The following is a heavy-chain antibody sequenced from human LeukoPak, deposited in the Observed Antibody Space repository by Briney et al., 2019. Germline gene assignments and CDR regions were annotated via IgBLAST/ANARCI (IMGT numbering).Heavy chain of an antibody. D-gene: IGHD3-9*01. J-gene: IGHJ4*02. Sequence: ASVKVSCKASGYTFTSYDINWLRQATGQGLDWMGWMNPNSGNTGYAHKFQGRVTMTRDMSTSTVYMELTILRSKDTAVYYCARDLLPGYRDYWGQGPLVPVSS. CDR2: MNPNSGNT. CDR3: ARDLLPGYRDY. V-gene: IGHV1-8*01. CDR1: GYTFTSYD.